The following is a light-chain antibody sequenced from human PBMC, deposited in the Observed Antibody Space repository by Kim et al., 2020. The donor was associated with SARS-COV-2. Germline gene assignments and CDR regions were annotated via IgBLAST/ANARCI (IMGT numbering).Light chain of an antibody. V-gene: IGKV3-20*01. CDR2: GAS. CDR3: QQYGSSTYT. Sequence: APGERATLSCRASQSVSSSYLAWYHQKPGQAPRRLIYGASNRATGIPDRFSGSGSGTDFTLTISRLEPEDFAVYYCQQYGSSTYTFGQGTKLEI. J-gene: IGKJ2*01. CDR1: QSVSSSY.